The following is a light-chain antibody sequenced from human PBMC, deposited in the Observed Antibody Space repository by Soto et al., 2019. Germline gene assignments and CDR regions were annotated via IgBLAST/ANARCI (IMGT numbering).Light chain of an antibody. CDR3: QKYNSAPQT. CDR1: QGISNF. J-gene: IGKJ1*01. V-gene: IGKV1-27*01. Sequence: DIQMTKSPSSLSASVGDRVTMTCRSSQGISNFLAWYQQKPGKGHELLIYAASTLQSGDTSRLSGSGFGTDFTLTISSLQPEDGATYYCQKYNSAPQTFGQGTKVDMK. CDR2: AAS.